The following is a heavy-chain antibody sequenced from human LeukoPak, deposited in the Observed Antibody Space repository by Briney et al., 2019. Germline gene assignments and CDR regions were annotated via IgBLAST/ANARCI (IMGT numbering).Heavy chain of an antibody. CDR3: ARADPLYIVLMVYATHLDY. J-gene: IGHJ4*02. Sequence: ASVKVSCKASGYTFTSYYMHWVRRAPGQGLEWMGIINPSGGSTSYAQKFQGRVTMTRDTSTSTVYMELSSLRSEDTAVYYCARADPLYIVLMVYATHLDYWGQGTLVTVSS. CDR1: GYTFTSYY. D-gene: IGHD2-8*01. V-gene: IGHV1-46*01. CDR2: INPSGGST.